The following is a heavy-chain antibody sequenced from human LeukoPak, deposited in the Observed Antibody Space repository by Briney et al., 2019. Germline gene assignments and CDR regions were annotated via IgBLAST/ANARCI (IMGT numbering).Heavy chain of an antibody. CDR3: ARFYSSTWQFDY. V-gene: IGHV1-2*02. J-gene: IGHJ4*02. Sequence: ASVKVSCKASGYTFTAYYIHWMRHAPGQGLEWIGWINPNSGGTNYAQRFQGRVAMARDTSIRTAYMEVSGLTYDDTAVFYCARFYSSTWQFDYWGQGTLVTVSS. D-gene: IGHD6-13*01. CDR2: INPNSGGT. CDR1: GYTFTAYY.